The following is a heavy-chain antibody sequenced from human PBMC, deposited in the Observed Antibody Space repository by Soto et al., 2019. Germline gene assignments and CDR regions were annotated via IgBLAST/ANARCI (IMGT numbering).Heavy chain of an antibody. CDR2: ISYSGST. J-gene: IGHJ4*02. Sequence: QLQVQESGPGLVKPSETLSLTCTVSGDSTFSGTYYWAWIRQSPGKGLAWIGTISYSGSTFYNPSLRSRVTISVDASKNQFSLQLGSVTASDTAVYYCAHGASVAYQFASGGQGPLVTVS. CDR3: AHGASVAYQFAS. D-gene: IGHD1-26*01. V-gene: IGHV4-39*01. CDR1: GDSTFSGTYY.